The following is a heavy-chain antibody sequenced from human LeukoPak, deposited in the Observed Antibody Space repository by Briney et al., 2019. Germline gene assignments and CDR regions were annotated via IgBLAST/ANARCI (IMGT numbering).Heavy chain of an antibody. CDR2: ISSSGDTI. Sequence: GGSLRVSCAAAGSTFSSNEMNRVREAPGKGLDWVSYISSSGDTIHYADSVKGRFTISRDNAKNSLNLQMNSLRAEDTAVYYCARDLGSSWPLDYWGQGTLVTVSS. V-gene: IGHV3-48*03. CDR3: ARDLGSSWPLDY. CDR1: GSTFSSNE. J-gene: IGHJ4*02. D-gene: IGHD6-13*01.